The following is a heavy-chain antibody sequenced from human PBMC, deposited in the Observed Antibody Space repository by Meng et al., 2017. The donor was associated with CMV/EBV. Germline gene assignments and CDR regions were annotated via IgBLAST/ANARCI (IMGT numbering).Heavy chain of an antibody. CDR3: ARFEYSSSWYIDY. V-gene: IGHV4-34*01. CDR2: INHSGST. Sequence: SETLSLTCAVYGGSFSGYYWSWIRQPPGKGLEWIGEINHSGSTNYNPSLKSRVIISVDTSKNQFSLKLSSVTAADTAVYYCARFEYSSSWYIDYWGQGTLVTVSS. J-gene: IGHJ4*02. CDR1: GGSFSGYY. D-gene: IGHD6-13*01.